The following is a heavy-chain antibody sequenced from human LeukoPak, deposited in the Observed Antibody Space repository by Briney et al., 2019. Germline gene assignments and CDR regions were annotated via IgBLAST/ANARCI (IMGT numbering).Heavy chain of an antibody. CDR3: ATDQSERRSTFDY. V-gene: IGHV1-24*01. D-gene: IGHD1-1*01. Sequence: ASVKVSCKASGYTFTSYGISWVRQAPGQGLEWMGGFDPEDGETIYAQKFQGRVTMTEDTSTDTAYMELSSLRSEDTAVYYCATDQSERRSTFDYWGQGTLVTVSS. CDR2: FDPEDGET. J-gene: IGHJ4*02. CDR1: GYTFTSYG.